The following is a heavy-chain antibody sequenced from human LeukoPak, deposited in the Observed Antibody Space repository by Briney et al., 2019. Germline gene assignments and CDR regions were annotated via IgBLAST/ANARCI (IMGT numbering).Heavy chain of an antibody. D-gene: IGHD6-13*01. CDR1: GYTFTSYG. CDR2: ISAYSGGT. J-gene: IGHJ6*03. CDR3: ARTGYSSSWYWGTYYYYYMDV. V-gene: IGHV1-2*02. Sequence: GASVKVSCRASGYTFTSYGISWVRQAPGQGLEWMGWISAYSGGTNYAQKFQGRVTMTRDTSISTAYMELSRLRSDDTAVYYCARTGYSSSWYWGTYYYYYMDVWGKGTTVTVSS.